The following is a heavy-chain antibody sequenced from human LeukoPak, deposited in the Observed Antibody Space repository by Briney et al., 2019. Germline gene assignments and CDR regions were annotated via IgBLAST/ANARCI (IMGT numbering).Heavy chain of an antibody. CDR1: GFTVSSNY. CDR2: IYSGGST. V-gene: IGHV3-53*01. CDR3: AKGRSGYYSGRAKYFDY. Sequence: GGSLRLSCAASGFTVSSNYMSWVRQAPGKGLEWVSVIYSGGSTYYADSVKGRFTISRDNSKNTLYLQMNSLRAEDTAVYYCAKGRSGYYSGRAKYFDYWGQGTLVTVSS. D-gene: IGHD3-22*01. J-gene: IGHJ4*02.